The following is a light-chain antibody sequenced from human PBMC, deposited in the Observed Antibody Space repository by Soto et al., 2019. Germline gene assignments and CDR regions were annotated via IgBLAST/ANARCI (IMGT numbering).Light chain of an antibody. Sequence: QSALTQPASVSGSPGQSITISCTGTSSDVGGYNYVSWYQHHPGKAPKLIIYDVTNRASGVSNPFSGSKSGNTASLTISGLQPEYEADYYSSSYTASNTRQIAFGTGTKVTVL. J-gene: IGLJ1*01. CDR1: SSDVGGYNY. V-gene: IGLV2-14*03. CDR2: DVT. CDR3: SSYTASNTRQIA.